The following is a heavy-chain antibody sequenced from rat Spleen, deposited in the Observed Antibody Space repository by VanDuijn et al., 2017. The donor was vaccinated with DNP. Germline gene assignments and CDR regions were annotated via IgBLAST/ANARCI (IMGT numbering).Heavy chain of an antibody. CDR2: INSAGST. CDR3: ARSRYNSDHYFDY. V-gene: IGHV3-3*01. D-gene: IGHD4-3*01. J-gene: IGHJ2*01. Sequence: EVQLQESGPGLVKPSQSLSLTCSVTGYSITSSYRWNWIRKSPGNKLEWMGYINSAGSTDNNPSLKSRISITRDTSKNQLFLQMNSVTTEDTATYYCARSRYNSDHYFDYWGPGVMVTVSS. CDR1: GYSITSSYR.